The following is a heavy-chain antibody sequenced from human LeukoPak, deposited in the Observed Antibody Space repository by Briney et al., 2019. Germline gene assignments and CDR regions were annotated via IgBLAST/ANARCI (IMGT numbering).Heavy chain of an antibody. J-gene: IGHJ6*02. Sequence: GGSLRLSCAVSGFTFSSYGMHWVRQAPGKGLEWVAVIWYDGSNKYYADSVKGRFTISRDNSKNTLYLQMNSLRAEDTAVYYCARDDHCSGGSCYPYYYYGMDVWGQGTTVTVSS. D-gene: IGHD2-15*01. CDR2: IWYDGSNK. CDR3: ARDDHCSGGSCYPYYYYGMDV. V-gene: IGHV3-33*01. CDR1: GFTFSSYG.